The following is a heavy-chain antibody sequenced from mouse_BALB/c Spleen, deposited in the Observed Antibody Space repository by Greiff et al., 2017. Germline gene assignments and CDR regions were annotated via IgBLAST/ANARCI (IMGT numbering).Heavy chain of an antibody. J-gene: IGHJ4*01. CDR3: ARNPVVDYAMDY. V-gene: IGHV5-17*02. CDR1: GFTFSSFG. Sequence: DVMLVESGGGLVQPGGSRKLSCAASGFTFSSFGMHWVRQAPEKGLEWVAYISSGSSTIYYADTVKGRFTISRDNPKNTLFLQMTSLRSEDTAMYYCARNPVVDYAMDYWGQGTSVTVSS. D-gene: IGHD1-1*01. CDR2: ISSGSSTI.